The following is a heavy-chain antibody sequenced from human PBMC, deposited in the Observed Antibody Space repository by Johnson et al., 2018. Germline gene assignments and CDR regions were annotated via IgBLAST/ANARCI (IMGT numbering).Heavy chain of an antibody. CDR2: IYYSGST. CDR1: GGSISSYY. Sequence: QVQLQESGPGLVKPSETLSLTCTVSGGSISSYYWSWIRQPPGKGLEWIGYIYYSGSTNSNPSLKSRVTISVDTSKNQFSLKLSSVTAADTAGYYCARYYYGSGSYYNVRYMDVWGKGTTVTVSS. D-gene: IGHD3-10*01. V-gene: IGHV4-59*01. CDR3: ARYYYGSGSYYNVRYMDV. J-gene: IGHJ6*03.